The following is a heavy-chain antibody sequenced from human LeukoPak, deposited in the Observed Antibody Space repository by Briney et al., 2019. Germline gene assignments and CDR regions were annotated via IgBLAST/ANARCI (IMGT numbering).Heavy chain of an antibody. CDR2: IYYSGST. Sequence: SETLSLTCAISGGSISGTPYYWGWIRQPPGKGLEWIGSIYYSGSTYYNPSLKSRLIISVDTSKNQFSLKLSSVTAADTAVYYCARASTIFGHFAYWGRGTLVTVSS. CDR3: ARASTIFGHFAY. D-gene: IGHD3-3*01. J-gene: IGHJ4*02. V-gene: IGHV4-39*07. CDR1: GGSISGTPYY.